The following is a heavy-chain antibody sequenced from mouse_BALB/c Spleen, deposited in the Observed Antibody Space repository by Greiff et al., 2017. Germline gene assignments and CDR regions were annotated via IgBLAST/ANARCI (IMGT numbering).Heavy chain of an antibody. CDR2: IDPANGNT. CDR1: GFNIKDTY. CDR3: GRSYYYFDY. V-gene: IGHV14-3*02. Sequence: EVHLVESGAELVKPGASVKLSCTASGFNIKDTYMHWVKQRPEQGLEWIGRIDPANGNTKYDPKFQGKATITADTSSNTAYLQLSSLTSEDTAVYYCGRSYYYFDYWGQGTTLTVSS. J-gene: IGHJ2*01. D-gene: IGHD6-1*01.